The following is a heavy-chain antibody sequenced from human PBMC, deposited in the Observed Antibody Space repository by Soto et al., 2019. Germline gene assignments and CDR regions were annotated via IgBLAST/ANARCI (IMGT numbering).Heavy chain of an antibody. J-gene: IGHJ4*01. CDR2: IIPIFGTA. CDR1: GGTFSSYA. V-gene: IGHV1-69*06. CDR3: ARGTNCSGGSCYPSCVCDY. Sequence: QVQLVQSGAEVKKPGSSVKVSCKTSGGTFSSYAISWVRQAPGQGLEWMGGIIPIFGTANYAQTFQGRVTITADKSTSVAYMELSSLRSEDTAVYYCARGTNCSGGSCYPSCVCDYWGRGSLVVVSS. D-gene: IGHD2-15*01.